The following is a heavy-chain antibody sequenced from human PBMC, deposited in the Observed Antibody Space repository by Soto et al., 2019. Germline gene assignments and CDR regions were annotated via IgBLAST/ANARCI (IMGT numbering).Heavy chain of an antibody. CDR2: IWYDGSNK. CDR3: AREGYCSSPSCYQSGTSYYFDY. V-gene: IGHV3-33*01. Sequence: QVQLVESGGGVVQPGRSLRLSCAASGFTFSSYGMHWVRQAPGKGLEWVAVIWYDGSNKYYADSVKGRFTISRDNSKNTLYLQMNSLRAEDTAVYYCAREGYCSSPSCYQSGTSYYFDYWGQGTLVTVSS. CDR1: GFTFSSYG. J-gene: IGHJ4*02. D-gene: IGHD2-2*01.